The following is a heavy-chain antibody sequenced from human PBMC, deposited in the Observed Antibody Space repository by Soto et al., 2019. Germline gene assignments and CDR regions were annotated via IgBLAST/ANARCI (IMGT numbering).Heavy chain of an antibody. V-gene: IGHV1-18*01. CDR1: GYTFTSYG. CDR2: ISAYNGNT. CDR3: ARERYSTPGLRDY. J-gene: IGHJ4*02. Sequence: ASVKVSCKASGYTFTSYGISWVRQAPGQGLEWMGWISAYNGNTNYAQKLQGRVTMTTDTSTSTAYVELRSLRSDDTAVYYCARERYSTPGLRDYWGQATLVTVSS. D-gene: IGHD6-13*01.